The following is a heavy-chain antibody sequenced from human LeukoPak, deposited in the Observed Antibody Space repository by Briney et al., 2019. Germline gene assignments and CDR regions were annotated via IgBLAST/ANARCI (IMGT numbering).Heavy chain of an antibody. CDR2: ISHSGNT. D-gene: IGHD4-11*01. CDR1: GGSFTDYY. J-gene: IGHJ4*02. V-gene: IGHV4-34*01. CDR3: ARGSRLPLDY. Sequence: SETLSLTCAVYGGSFTDYYWSWIRQFPRKGLEWIGEISHSGNTNCNPSLESRGTISMDTSNYQFSLKLSSVTAAGTAVYYCARGSRLPLDYWGQGSLVTVSS.